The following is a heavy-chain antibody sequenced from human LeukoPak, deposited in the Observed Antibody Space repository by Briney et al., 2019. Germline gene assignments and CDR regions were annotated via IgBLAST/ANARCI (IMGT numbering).Heavy chain of an antibody. Sequence: SETLSLTCAVYGGSFSGYYWSWIRQPPGKGLEWIGEINHSGSTNYNPSLKSRVTISVDTSKNQFSLKLSSVTAADTAVYYCARTYHPGSSYFDYWGQGTLVTVSS. CDR3: ARTYHPGSSYFDY. J-gene: IGHJ4*02. D-gene: IGHD1-14*01. CDR1: GGSFSGYY. CDR2: INHSGST. V-gene: IGHV4-34*01.